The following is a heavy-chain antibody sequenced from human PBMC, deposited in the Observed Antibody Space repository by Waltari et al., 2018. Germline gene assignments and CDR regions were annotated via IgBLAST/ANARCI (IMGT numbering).Heavy chain of an antibody. CDR3: ANYAY. CDR1: GFTFSSYP. V-gene: IGHV3-23*01. Sequence: EVQLLESGGGLVQPGGSLRLSCAASGFTFSSYPMTWVRQAPGEGLECVSTISSGGTYYADSVKGRFTISRDNSKNTLYLQMNSLRADDTAVYYCANYAYWGQGTLVTVSS. J-gene: IGHJ4*02. D-gene: IGHD3-16*01. CDR2: ISSGGT.